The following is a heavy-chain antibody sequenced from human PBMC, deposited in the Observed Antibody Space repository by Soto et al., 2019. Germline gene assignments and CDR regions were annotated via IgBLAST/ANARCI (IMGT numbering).Heavy chain of an antibody. CDR2: IYYSGST. CDR1: GGYSRSYC. V-gene: IGHV4-59*01. D-gene: IGHD3-22*01. Sequence: SVTLSLTSTVLGGYSRSYCCSCISQPTGKGLEWIVYIYYSGSTNYNPSLKSRVTISVDTSKNQFSLKLSSVTAADTAVYYCARFDYDDSSGYLDFGPKWGQGTPVTVSS. J-gene: IGHJ4*02. CDR3: ARFDYDDSSGYLDFGPK.